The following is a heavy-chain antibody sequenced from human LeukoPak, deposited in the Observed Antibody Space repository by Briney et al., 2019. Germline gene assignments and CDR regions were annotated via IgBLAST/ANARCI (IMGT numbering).Heavy chain of an antibody. CDR3: ARDFPRSTRCVGY. CDR2: MNPNIGNT. D-gene: IGHD2-2*01. V-gene: IGHV1-8*01. CDR1: VYTFTSYD. J-gene: IGHJ4*02. Sequence: ASLKVSCKASVYTFTSYDINWVRQATGQGLEWVGWMNPNIGNTGYAQKFQGRVTMTRNTSIAKAYMELSSLRSEDTAVYYCARDFPRSTRCVGYWGQGTLVTVSS.